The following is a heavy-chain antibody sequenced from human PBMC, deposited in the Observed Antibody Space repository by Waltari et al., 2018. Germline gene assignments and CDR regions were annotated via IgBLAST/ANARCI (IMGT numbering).Heavy chain of an antibody. Sequence: QVPLGESGAEMKKPGPSLKVSWKVSGGTFINYAISWVRQAPGTGLEWMGGILPIFGDADYAQKFQGRLTITADESTSTAYLDLSSVTSDDTAVYYCARVGATVFDHWGQGTQVTVSS. J-gene: IGHJ4*02. CDR3: ARVGATVFDH. CDR1: GGTFINYA. D-gene: IGHD3-16*01. CDR2: ILPIFGDA. V-gene: IGHV1-69*01.